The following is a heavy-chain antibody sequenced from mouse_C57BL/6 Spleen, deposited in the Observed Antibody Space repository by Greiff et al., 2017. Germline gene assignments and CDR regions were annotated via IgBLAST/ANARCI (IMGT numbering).Heavy chain of an antibody. V-gene: IGHV14-1*01. CDR3: TTGDVLAWFAY. Sequence: EVQLQQSGAELVRPGASVKLSCTASGFNIKDYYMHWVKQRPEQGLEWIGRIDPEDGDTEYAPKFQGKATMTADTSSNKAYLQLSSLTSEDTAVYYCTTGDVLAWFAYWGQGTLVTVSA. J-gene: IGHJ3*01. CDR1: GFNIKDYY. CDR2: IDPEDGDT.